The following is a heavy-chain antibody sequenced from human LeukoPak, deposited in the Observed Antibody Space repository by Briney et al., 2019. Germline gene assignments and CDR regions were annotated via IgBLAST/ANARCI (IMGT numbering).Heavy chain of an antibody. J-gene: IGHJ3*02. CDR2: IRYDGSYK. Sequence: GGSLRLSCAASGFTFSSYDMHWVRQAPGKGLDWVAFIRYDGSYKYYADSVKGRFTISRDSSKNTLYLQMNSLRAEDTAVYYCAKRGTIFGTLDDAFDIWGQGTMVTVSS. D-gene: IGHD3-3*01. V-gene: IGHV3-30*02. CDR3: AKRGTIFGTLDDAFDI. CDR1: GFTFSSYD.